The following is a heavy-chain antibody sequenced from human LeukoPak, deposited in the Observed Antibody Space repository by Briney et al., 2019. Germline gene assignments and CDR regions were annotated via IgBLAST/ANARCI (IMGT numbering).Heavy chain of an antibody. Sequence: GGSLRLSCAASGFTFSSYAMNWVRQAPGKGLEWIADITISGHTKNYADSVKGRFTIPRDNAGTSLYLQMSSLRVEDTGVYYCARGDPHADLWGQGTLVTVSS. V-gene: IGHV3-48*04. J-gene: IGHJ5*02. CDR2: ITISGHTK. CDR3: ARGDPHADL. CDR1: GFTFSSYA.